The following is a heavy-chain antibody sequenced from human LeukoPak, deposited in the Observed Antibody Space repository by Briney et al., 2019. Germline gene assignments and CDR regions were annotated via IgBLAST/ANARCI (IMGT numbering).Heavy chain of an antibody. CDR2: IWYDGSNK. CDR1: GFTFSSYG. J-gene: IGHJ4*02. CDR3: AKADTAMDLYYFDY. D-gene: IGHD5-18*01. V-gene: IGHV3-33*06. Sequence: GGSLRLSCAASGFTFSSYGMHWVRQAPGKGLEWVAVIWYDGSNKYYADSVKGRFTISRDNSKNTLYLQMNSLRAEDTAVYYCAKADTAMDLYYFDYWGQGTLVTVSS.